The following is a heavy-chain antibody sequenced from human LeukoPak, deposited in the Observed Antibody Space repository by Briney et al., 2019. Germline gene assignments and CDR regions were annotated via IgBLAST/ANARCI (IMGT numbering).Heavy chain of an antibody. D-gene: IGHD1-14*01. CDR3: AKDFGRNLGGPGY. V-gene: IGHV3-23*01. CDR1: GFTFSTYT. Sequence: GGSLRLSCAASGFTFSTYTLAWVREAPGGGLEWVSGISGNGGRTYYADSVKGRFAISRDDSKSTLYLQMNSLRGEDTAVYYCAKDFGRNLGGPGYWGRGTLVIVSS. CDR2: ISGNGGRT. J-gene: IGHJ4*02.